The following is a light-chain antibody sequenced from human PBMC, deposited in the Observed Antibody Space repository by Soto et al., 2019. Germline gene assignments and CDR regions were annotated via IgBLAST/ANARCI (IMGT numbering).Light chain of an antibody. CDR1: QSVSSGS. V-gene: IGKV3-20*01. J-gene: IGKJ4*01. CDR2: DAS. Sequence: EIVLTQSPGTLSLSPGERATLSCRASQSVSSGSLAWYQQKPGQAPRLLIHDASSRATGIPDRFSGSGSGTDFTLTISRLEPEDFAVYYCQQYGRSRLTFGGGTKVEIK. CDR3: QQYGRSRLT.